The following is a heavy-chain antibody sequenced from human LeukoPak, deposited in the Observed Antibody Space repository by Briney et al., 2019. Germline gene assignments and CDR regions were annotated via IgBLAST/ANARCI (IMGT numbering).Heavy chain of an antibody. CDR2: ISGYNGYT. D-gene: IGHD3-22*01. CDR3: ARDLTHRRNYDNSGYQIVPAF. Sequence: ASVKVSCKASGGTFSSYAISWVRQAPGQGLEWMGWISGYNGYTRDAQKLQDRVTMTTDASTSTAYMELRSLRSDDTAVYYCARDLTHRRNYDNSGYQIVPAFWGQGTLVTVSS. J-gene: IGHJ4*02. CDR1: GGTFSSYA. V-gene: IGHV1-18*01.